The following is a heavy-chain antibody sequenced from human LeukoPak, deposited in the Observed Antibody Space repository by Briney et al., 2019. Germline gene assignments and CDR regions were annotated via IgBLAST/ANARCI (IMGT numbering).Heavy chain of an antibody. CDR3: AKDFHGDFPYFFDY. Sequence: SETLSLTCTVSGGSMSSYFWSWIRQPPGKGLEWIGYIYHSGSTFYNPSLKSRVTISLDTSKNQFSLKLSSVTAADTAVYYCAKDFHGDFPYFFDYWGQGTLVTVSS. J-gene: IGHJ4*02. V-gene: IGHV4-59*12. CDR1: GGSMSSYF. CDR2: IYHSGST.